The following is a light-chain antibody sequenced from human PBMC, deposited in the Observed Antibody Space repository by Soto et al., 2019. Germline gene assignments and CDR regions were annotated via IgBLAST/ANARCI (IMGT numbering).Light chain of an antibody. CDR1: QSVSSN. V-gene: IGKV3-15*01. CDR2: GAS. Sequence: EIVMTQSPATLSVSPGERATLSCRASQSVSSNLAWYQQNPGQAPRLLIYGASTRATGIPARFSGSGSGTEFTLTISSLQSEDFAVYYCQQYNNWPLTFGGGTQVEIK. J-gene: IGKJ4*01. CDR3: QQYNNWPLT.